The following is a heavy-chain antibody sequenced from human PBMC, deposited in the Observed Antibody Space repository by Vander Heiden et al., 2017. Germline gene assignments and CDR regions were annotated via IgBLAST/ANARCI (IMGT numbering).Heavy chain of an antibody. V-gene: IGHV3-49*05. J-gene: IGHJ4*02. Sequence: EVQLVESGGGLVKPGRSLRLSCTASGFTLGDYAMSWFRQAPGKGLGWVGFIRSKAYGGTTEYAASVKGRFTISRDDSKSIAYLQMNSLKTEDTAVYYCTVGITIFGVVTSLDYWGQGTLVTVSS. D-gene: IGHD3-3*01. CDR3: TVGITIFGVVTSLDY. CDR2: IRSKAYGGTT. CDR1: GFTLGDYA.